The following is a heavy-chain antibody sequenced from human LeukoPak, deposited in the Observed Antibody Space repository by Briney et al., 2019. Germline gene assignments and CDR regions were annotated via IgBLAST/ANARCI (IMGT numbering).Heavy chain of an antibody. V-gene: IGHV1-8*01. CDR2: MNPNSGNT. CDR3: ARDGAGSSWGVDWFDP. J-gene: IGHJ5*02. Sequence: ASVKVSCKASGYTFTSYDINWVRQAAGQGLEWMGWMNPNSGNTGYAQKFRGRVTFTRNTSINTAYMELNSLRSDDTAVYYCARDGAGSSWGVDWFDPWGQGTLVTVSS. CDR1: GYTFTSYD. D-gene: IGHD6-6*01.